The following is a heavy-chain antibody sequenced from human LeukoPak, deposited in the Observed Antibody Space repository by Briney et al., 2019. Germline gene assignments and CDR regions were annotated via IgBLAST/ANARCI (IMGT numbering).Heavy chain of an antibody. CDR3: ARNQYSSSWYYYYYYGMDV. D-gene: IGHD6-13*01. CDR1: GYTFTSYG. Sequence: ASVKVSCKASGYTFTSYGISWVRQAPGQGLERMGWISAYNGNTNYAQKLQGRVTMTTDTSTSTAYMELRSLRSDDTAVYYCARNQYSSSWYYYYYYGMDVWGQGTTVTVSS. CDR2: ISAYNGNT. V-gene: IGHV1-18*01. J-gene: IGHJ6*02.